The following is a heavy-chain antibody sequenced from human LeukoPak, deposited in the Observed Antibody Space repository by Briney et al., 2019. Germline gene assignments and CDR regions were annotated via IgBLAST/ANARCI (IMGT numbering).Heavy chain of an antibody. J-gene: IGHJ6*02. V-gene: IGHV3-7*01. CDR3: AKDWSSSWLAAIGYYYYGMDV. D-gene: IGHD6-13*01. CDR2: IKQDGSEK. Sequence: GGSLRLSCAASGFTFSSYWMSWVRQAPGKGLEWVANIKQDGSEKYYVDSVKGRFTISRDNAKNSLFLQMNSLRAEDTAVYYCAKDWSSSWLAAIGYYYYGMDVWGQGTTVTVSS. CDR1: GFTFSSYW.